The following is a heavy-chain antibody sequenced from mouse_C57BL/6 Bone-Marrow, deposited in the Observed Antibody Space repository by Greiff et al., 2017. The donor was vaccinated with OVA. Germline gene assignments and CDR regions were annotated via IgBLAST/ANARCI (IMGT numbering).Heavy chain of an antibody. Sequence: VQLQQSGTVLARPGASVKMSCKTSGYTFTSYWMHWVKQRPGQGLEWIGAIYPGNSDTSYNQKFKGKAKLTAVTSASTAYMELSSLTNEDSAVYYCTRGEYIKAFYFDYWGQGTTLTVSS. J-gene: IGHJ2*01. CDR2: IYPGNSDT. D-gene: IGHD1-3*01. V-gene: IGHV1-5*01. CDR3: TRGEYIKAFYFDY. CDR1: GYTFTSYW.